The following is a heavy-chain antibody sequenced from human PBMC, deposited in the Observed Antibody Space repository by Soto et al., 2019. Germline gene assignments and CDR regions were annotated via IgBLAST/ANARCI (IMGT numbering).Heavy chain of an antibody. D-gene: IGHD3-22*01. CDR1: GDSTISIHYY. J-gene: IGHJ5*02. Sequence: PSETLCLSYNVAGDSTISIHYYWTWIRQPPGKGLEWIGSIYYSGITYCNPSLKSRVAISVDTSKNQFSLKLSSVTAADTAIYYCARSNSGYYKWFDPWGQGTLVTVS. CDR2: IYYSGIT. CDR3: ARSNSGYYKWFDP. V-gene: IGHV4-39*01.